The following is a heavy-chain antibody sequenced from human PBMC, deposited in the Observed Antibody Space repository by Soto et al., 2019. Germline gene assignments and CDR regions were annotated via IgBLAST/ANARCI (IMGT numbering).Heavy chain of an antibody. D-gene: IGHD6-19*01. CDR1: GDSYSISTYS. J-gene: IGHJ5*02. CDR3: AGMPYTSGLSFDP. V-gene: IGHV4-30-2*01. Sequence: PSETLSLTCNMSGDSYSISTYSWSWIRQPPGKALQWTGFIYQSGVTSYNPSLASRVSISLDRSNNQCSLKLKSVTAADTAVYFCAGMPYTSGLSFDPWGPGTLVTVSS. CDR2: IYQSGVT.